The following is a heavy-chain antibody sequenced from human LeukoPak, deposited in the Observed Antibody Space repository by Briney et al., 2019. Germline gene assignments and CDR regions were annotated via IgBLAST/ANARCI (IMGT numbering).Heavy chain of an antibody. V-gene: IGHV4-34*01. D-gene: IGHD6-25*01. CDR1: GGSFSHYY. Sequence: PSETLSLTCAIYGGSFSHYYWSWIRQPPGEGLEWVGEIHPSGSTSFNPSLESRVSISKDTSKNQFSLKLTSVTATDTAVYYCSRGSDESKTGDYWGQGTLVTVSS. J-gene: IGHJ4*02. CDR3: SRGSDESKTGDY. CDR2: IHPSGST.